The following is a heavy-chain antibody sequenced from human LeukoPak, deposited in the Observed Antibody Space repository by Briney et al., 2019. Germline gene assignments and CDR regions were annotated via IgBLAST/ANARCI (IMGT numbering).Heavy chain of an antibody. CDR2: IYTSGST. V-gene: IGHV4-4*07. CDR3: ARASYDSSGYYNWFDP. Sequence: SETLSLTCTVSGGSISSYYWSWIWQPAGKGLEWIGRIYTSGSTNYNPSLKSRVTISVDTSKNQFSLKLSSVTAADTAVYYCARASYDSSGYYNWFDPWGQGTLVTVSS. CDR1: GGSISSYY. D-gene: IGHD3-22*01. J-gene: IGHJ5*02.